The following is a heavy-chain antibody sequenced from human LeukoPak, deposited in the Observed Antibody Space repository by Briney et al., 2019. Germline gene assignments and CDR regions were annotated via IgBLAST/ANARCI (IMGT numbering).Heavy chain of an antibody. CDR1: GGSISSYY. CDR3: ARTSSSRGTGYFDY. Sequence: SETLSLTCTVSGGSISSYYWSWIRQPPGKGLEWIGYIYYSGSTNYNPSLKSRVTISVDTSKNQFSLKLSSVTAADTAVYYCARTSSSRGTGYFDYWGQGTLVTDSS. J-gene: IGHJ4*02. V-gene: IGHV4-59*01. CDR2: IYYSGST. D-gene: IGHD6-6*01.